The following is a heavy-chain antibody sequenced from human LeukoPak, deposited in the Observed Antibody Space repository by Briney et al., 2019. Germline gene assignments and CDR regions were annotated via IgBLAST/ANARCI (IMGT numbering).Heavy chain of an antibody. V-gene: IGHV4-59*01. J-gene: IGHJ3*02. D-gene: IGHD2-15*01. CDR1: GDSISSYY. CDR2: IYYSGST. CDR3: ARELRYDAFDI. Sequence: SETLSLTCTVSGDSISSYYWSWIRQPPGKGLEWIGYIYYSGSTNYNPSLKSRVTISLDTSKNQFSLKLTSVTAADTAVYYCARELRYDAFDIWGQGTMVTVSS.